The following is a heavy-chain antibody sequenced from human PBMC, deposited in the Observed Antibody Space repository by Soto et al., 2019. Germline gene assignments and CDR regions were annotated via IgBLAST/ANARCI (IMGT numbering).Heavy chain of an antibody. Sequence: PSDTLTLTCSDSGVSFTRSTWSWLGQHTKRGLEWIGRVLSSVIATYRPSLKSRVRISMDTPENRISLKLDSVTAADAGVYYCTRDGMTNGENWGPGTLVTVSS. CDR3: TRDGMTNGEN. CDR2: VLSSVIA. D-gene: IGHD2-8*01. J-gene: IGHJ4*02. CDR1: GVSFTRST. V-gene: IGHV4-4*07.